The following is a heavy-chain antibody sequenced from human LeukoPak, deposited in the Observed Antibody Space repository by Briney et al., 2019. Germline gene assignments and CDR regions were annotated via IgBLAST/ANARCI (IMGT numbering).Heavy chain of an antibody. J-gene: IGHJ4*02. CDR1: KFTFMNYA. D-gene: IGHD2/OR15-2a*01. CDR2: IGSAGGSI. CDR3: AKRGEVSTYYYFES. V-gene: IGHV3-23*01. Sequence: GGSLRLSCTASKFTFMNYAMHWVRQAPGKGLEWLSTIGSAGGSIFYADSVKGRFTISRDNSKSTLFLQMDSLRVEDTALYYCAKRGEVSTYYYFESWGQGALVTVSS.